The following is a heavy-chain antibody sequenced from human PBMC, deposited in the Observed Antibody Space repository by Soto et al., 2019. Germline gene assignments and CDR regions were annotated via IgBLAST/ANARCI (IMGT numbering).Heavy chain of an antibody. CDR1: GFTFSSYS. CDR2: ISSSSSYI. CDR3: ARSGIAAAGPKYFDL. J-gene: IGHJ2*01. Sequence: GGSLRLSCAASGFTFSSYSMNWVRQAPGKGLEWVSSISSSSSYIYYADSVKGRFTISRDNAKNSLYRQMNSLRAEDTAVYYCARSGIAAAGPKYFDLWGRGTLVTVSS. V-gene: IGHV3-21*01. D-gene: IGHD6-13*01.